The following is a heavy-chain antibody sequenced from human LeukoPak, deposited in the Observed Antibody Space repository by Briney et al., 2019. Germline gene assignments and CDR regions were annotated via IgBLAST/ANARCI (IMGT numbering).Heavy chain of an antibody. J-gene: IGHJ3*02. V-gene: IGHV3-9*01. CDR2: ISWNSRYI. CDR3: AREAILTGFDAFDI. D-gene: IGHD3-9*01. CDR1: GFIFDDYA. Sequence: GRSLRLSCEASGFIFDDYAMHWVRQAPGKGLEWVSGISWNSRYIGYVDSVKGRFTISRDNAKNSLYLQMNSLRAEDTAVYYCAREAILTGFDAFDIWGQGTMVTVSS.